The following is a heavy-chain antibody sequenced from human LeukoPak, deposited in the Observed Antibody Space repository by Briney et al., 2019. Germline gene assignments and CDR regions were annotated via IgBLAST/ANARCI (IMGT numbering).Heavy chain of an antibody. CDR3: AKEGDNTGYRYFDD. Sequence: GGSLRLSCAASGFTFDDYGMSWVRHAPGKGLEWVSGINWNGGSTGYADSVKGRFTISRDNAKNSLYLQMNSLRAEDTAVYYCAKEGDNTGYRYFDDWGQGTLVTVSS. J-gene: IGHJ4*02. V-gene: IGHV3-20*04. D-gene: IGHD3-22*01. CDR1: GFTFDDYG. CDR2: INWNGGST.